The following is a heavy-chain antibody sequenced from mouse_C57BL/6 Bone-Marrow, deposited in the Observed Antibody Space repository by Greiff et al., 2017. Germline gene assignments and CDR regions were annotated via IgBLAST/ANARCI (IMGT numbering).Heavy chain of an antibody. CDR3: VDYGGFAY. D-gene: IGHD2-4*01. CDR1: GYTFTSYG. CDR2: IYPRSGNT. J-gene: IGHJ3*01. V-gene: IGHV1-81*01. Sequence: QVQLQQSGAELARPGASVKLSCKASGYTFTSYGISWVKQRTGQGLVWIGEIYPRSGNTYYNAKFKGRATLTADKSSSTAYMELRSLTSEDSAVYFCVDYGGFAYWGQGTLVTVSA.